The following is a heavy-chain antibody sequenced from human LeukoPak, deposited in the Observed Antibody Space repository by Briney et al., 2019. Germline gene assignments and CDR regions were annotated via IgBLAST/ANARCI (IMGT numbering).Heavy chain of an antibody. CDR1: GGSISSYY. V-gene: IGHV4-59*01. Sequence: SETLSLTCTVSGGSISSYYWSWIRQPPGKGLEWIGYIYYSGSTNYNPSLKSRVTISVDTSKNQFSLKLSSVTAADTAVYYCAREKLLLRGAVIDYWGQGTLVTVSS. CDR3: AREKLLLRGAVIDY. J-gene: IGHJ4*02. CDR2: IYYSGST. D-gene: IGHD3-10*01.